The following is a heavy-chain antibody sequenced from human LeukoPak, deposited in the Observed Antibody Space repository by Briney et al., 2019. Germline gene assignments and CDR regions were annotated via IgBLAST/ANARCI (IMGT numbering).Heavy chain of an antibody. V-gene: IGHV3-9*01. CDR2: ISWNSGST. CDR1: GFTFDDYA. CDR3: AKDISTYYYYYMDV. J-gene: IGHJ6*03. Sequence: GGSLRLSCAASGFTFDDYAMHWVRQAPGKGLEWVSGISWNSGSTGYADSVKGRFTISRDNAKNSLYLQMNSLRAEDTALYYCAKDISTYYYYYMDVWGKGTTVTVSS.